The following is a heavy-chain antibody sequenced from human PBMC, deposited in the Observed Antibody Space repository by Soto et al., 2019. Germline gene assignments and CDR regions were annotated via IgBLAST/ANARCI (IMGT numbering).Heavy chain of an antibody. Sequence: SETWSHPCSGSADTIRSNNNYLCWIRQPPGEGLEWIGFISYSGTTSYSPSLKSRVAISLDTSKNQFSLSLSSVTAADTAVYYCARGRGYSYGLDPWGQGTLVT. J-gene: IGHJ5*02. D-gene: IGHD5-18*01. CDR1: ADTIRSNNNY. V-gene: IGHV4-30-4*01. CDR2: ISYSGTT. CDR3: ARGRGYSYGLDP.